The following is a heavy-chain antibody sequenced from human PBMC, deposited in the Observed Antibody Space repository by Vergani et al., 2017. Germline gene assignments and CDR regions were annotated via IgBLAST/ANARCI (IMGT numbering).Heavy chain of an antibody. J-gene: IGHJ6*02. CDR3: AKKGGSLYYYGVDV. CDR2: IRYDGSNP. V-gene: IGHV3-30*02. D-gene: IGHD1-26*01. CDR1: GYTFGHFD. Sequence: QEQLLQSGGGVVQPGGSLRLSCLGSGYTFGHFDMPWVRQAPGKGLAWVAFIRYDGSNPQYIDSVKGRFTISGDNSKDTLFLQMNGLRPEDTGTYFCAKKGGSLYYYGVDVWGQGTTITVSS.